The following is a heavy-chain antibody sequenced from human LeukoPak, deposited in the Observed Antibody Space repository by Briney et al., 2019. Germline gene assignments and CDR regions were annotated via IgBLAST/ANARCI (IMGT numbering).Heavy chain of an antibody. CDR1: GFTVSSNY. V-gene: IGHV3-53*01. Sequence: GGSLRLSCAASGFTVSSNYMSWVRQAPGKGLEWVSVIYSDGSTYYADSVKGRFTISRDNSKNTLYLQMNSLRAEDTAVYYCASTPYCGGDCPPDYWGQGTLVTVSS. CDR3: ASTPYCGGDCPPDY. J-gene: IGHJ4*02. D-gene: IGHD2-21*02. CDR2: IYSDGST.